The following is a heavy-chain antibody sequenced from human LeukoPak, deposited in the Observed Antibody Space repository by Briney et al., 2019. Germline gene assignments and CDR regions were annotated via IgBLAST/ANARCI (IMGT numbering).Heavy chain of an antibody. CDR2: IYSGGST. V-gene: IGHV3-53*01. D-gene: IGHD6-13*01. CDR3: GRTTAGSGNWFDP. J-gene: IGHJ5*02. Sequence: GGSLRLSCAASGFTVSSNYISWVRQAPGKGLEWVSIIYSGGSTYYADSVKGRLTISRDNSKNTVYLQMNSLRAEDTAVYYCGRTTAGSGNWFDPWGQGTLVTVSP. CDR1: GFTVSSNY.